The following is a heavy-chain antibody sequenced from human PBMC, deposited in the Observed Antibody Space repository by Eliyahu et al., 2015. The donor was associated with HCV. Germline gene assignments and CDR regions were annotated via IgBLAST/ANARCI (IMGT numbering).Heavy chain of an antibody. D-gene: IGHD6-13*01. J-gene: IGHJ5*02. Sequence: QLQLQESGPGLVKPSETLSLTCTVSGGSISSSSYYWGWIRQPPGKGLEWIGSIYYSGSTYYNPSLKSRVTISVDTSKNQFSLKLSSVTAADTAVYYCAREWGGYSSTFWFDPWGQGTLVTVSS. V-gene: IGHV4-39*02. CDR1: GGSISSSSYY. CDR2: IYYSGST. CDR3: AREWGGYSSTFWFDP.